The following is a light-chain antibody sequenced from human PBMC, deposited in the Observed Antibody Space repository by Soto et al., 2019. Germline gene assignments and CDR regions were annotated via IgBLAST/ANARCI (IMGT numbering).Light chain of an antibody. CDR1: QGISSY. Sequence: AIRMTQSPSSLSASTGDRVTITCRASQGISSYLAWYQQKPGKAPKLLIYAASTLQSGVPPRFSGSGSGTDFTLTISCLQSEDFATYYCQQSYSTPPTFGQGTRLEIK. J-gene: IGKJ5*01. CDR2: AAS. V-gene: IGKV1-8*01. CDR3: QQSYSTPPT.